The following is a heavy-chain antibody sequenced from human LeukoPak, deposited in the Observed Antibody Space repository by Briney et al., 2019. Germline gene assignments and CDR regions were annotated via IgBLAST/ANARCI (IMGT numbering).Heavy chain of an antibody. Sequence: ASVKVSCKASGYTFTSYGISWVRQAPGQGLEWMGWISAYNGNTNYAQKLQGRVTMTTDTSTSTAYMELRSLRSDDTAVYYCAREGVHSTFGVVLYYMDVWGKGTTVTVSS. CDR3: AREGVHSTFGVVLYYMDV. V-gene: IGHV1-18*01. CDR2: ISAYNGNT. CDR1: GYTFTSYG. J-gene: IGHJ6*03. D-gene: IGHD3-3*01.